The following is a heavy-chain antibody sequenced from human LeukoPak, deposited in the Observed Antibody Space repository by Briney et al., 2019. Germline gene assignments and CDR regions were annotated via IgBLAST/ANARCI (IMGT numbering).Heavy chain of an antibody. CDR1: GGSVSGYY. Sequence: SETLSLTCVVSGGSVSGYYWGWIRQPPGKGLEWIGYIYHSGSTYYNPSLKSRVTISVDRSKNQFSLKLSSVTAADTAVYYCARGQRTAAPGAHEGMDVWGQGTTVTVSS. CDR3: ARGQRTAAPGAHEGMDV. D-gene: IGHD2-2*01. J-gene: IGHJ6*02. CDR2: IYHSGST. V-gene: IGHV4-30-2*01.